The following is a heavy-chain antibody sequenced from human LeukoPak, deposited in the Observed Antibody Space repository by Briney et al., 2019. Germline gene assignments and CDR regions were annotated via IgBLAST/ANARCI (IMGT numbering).Heavy chain of an antibody. D-gene: IGHD2-2*01. V-gene: IGHV4-39*07. CDR3: ARGEIVPAAIFDY. J-gene: IGHJ4*02. CDR1: GGSTSSNNHF. CDR2: INHSGST. Sequence: SETLSLTCSVSGGSTSSNNHFWGWIRQPPGKELEWIGSINHSGSTNYNPSLKSRVTISVDKSKNQFSLKLSSVTAADTAVYYCARGEIVPAAIFDYWGQGTLVTVSS.